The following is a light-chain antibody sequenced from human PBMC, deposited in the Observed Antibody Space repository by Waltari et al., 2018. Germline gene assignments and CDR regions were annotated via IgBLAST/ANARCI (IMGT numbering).Light chain of an antibody. V-gene: IGKV1-NL1*01. CDR2: AAS. Sequence: DIQMTQSPSSLSASVGDRVPITCRASQGISNSLAWYQQKPGKAPKLLLYAASRLESGVPSRFSGSGSGTDYTLTISSLQPEDFATYYCQQYYSTLTFGGGTKVEIK. CDR1: QGISNS. CDR3: QQYYSTLT. J-gene: IGKJ4*01.